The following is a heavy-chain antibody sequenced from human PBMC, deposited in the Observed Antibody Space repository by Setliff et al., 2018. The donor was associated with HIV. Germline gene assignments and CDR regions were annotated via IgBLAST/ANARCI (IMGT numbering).Heavy chain of an antibody. CDR2: ISSSGGTI. CDR1: GFTFRNYQ. D-gene: IGHD6-13*01. CDR3: ARDSSSWYEFYFDC. Sequence: GGSLRLSCAASGFTFRNYQMNWVRQAPGKGLEWVSYISSSGGTIYYADSVKGRFTISRDNAKNSLYLQMNSLRAEDTAAYYCARDSSSWYEFYFDCWGQGTLVTVSS. J-gene: IGHJ4*02. V-gene: IGHV3-48*03.